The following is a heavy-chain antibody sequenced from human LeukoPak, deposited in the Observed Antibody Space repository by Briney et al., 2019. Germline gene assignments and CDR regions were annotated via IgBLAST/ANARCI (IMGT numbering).Heavy chain of an antibody. Sequence: GGSLRLACAASGFTFSSYSMNWVRQAPGKGLEWVSSISSSSSYIYYADSEKGRFTISRDNSKNMLYLQINSLRAEDTAVYYCAKVYCSSTSCYDYYYYYMDVWGKGTTVTVSS. CDR1: GFTFSSYS. V-gene: IGHV3-21*06. CDR3: AKVYCSSTSCYDYYYYYMDV. CDR2: ISSSSSYI. J-gene: IGHJ6*03. D-gene: IGHD2-2*01.